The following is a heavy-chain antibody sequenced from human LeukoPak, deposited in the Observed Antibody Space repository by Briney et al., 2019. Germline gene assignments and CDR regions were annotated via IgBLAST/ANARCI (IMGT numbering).Heavy chain of an antibody. J-gene: IGHJ4*02. CDR3: ARSFSGELGFDY. CDR2: IIPIFGTA. Sequence: GASVKVSCRASGGTFSSYAISWVRQAPGQGLEWMGGIIPIFGTANYAQKFQGRVTITADESTSTAYMELSSLRSEDTAVYYCARSFSGELGFDYWGQGTLVTVSS. V-gene: IGHV1-69*13. D-gene: IGHD1-26*01. CDR1: GGTFSSYA.